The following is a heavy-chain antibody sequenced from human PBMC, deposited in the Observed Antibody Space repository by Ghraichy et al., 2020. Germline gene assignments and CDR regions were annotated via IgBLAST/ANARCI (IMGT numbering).Heavy chain of an antibody. CDR1: GFTFSSYS. CDR2: ISSSSSYI. Sequence: GGSLRLSCAASGFTFSSYSMNWVRQAPGKGLEWVSSISSSSSYIYYADSVKGRFTISRDNAKNSLYLQMNSLRAEDTAVYYCARYDGRRDGYNYYYYYGMDVWGQGTTVTVSS. J-gene: IGHJ6*02. CDR3: ARYDGRRDGYNYYYYYGMDV. V-gene: IGHV3-21*01. D-gene: IGHD5-24*01.